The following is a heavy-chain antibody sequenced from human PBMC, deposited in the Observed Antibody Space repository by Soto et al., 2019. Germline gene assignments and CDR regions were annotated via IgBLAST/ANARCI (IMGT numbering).Heavy chain of an antibody. CDR1: GYTFSSFG. CDR2: SSYYNDDK. Sequence: ASLKVSCKTTGYTFSSFGVSWVRQAPGHGLEWVGWSSYYNDDKKYEQKFQGRVTITKDTSTNTAYMELRSLTSDDTGVYYCARDLLRETWQTNYLDXWGQGTPLTVSX. J-gene: IGHJ4*02. CDR3: ARDLLRETWQTNYLDX. D-gene: IGHD2-15*01. V-gene: IGHV1-18*01.